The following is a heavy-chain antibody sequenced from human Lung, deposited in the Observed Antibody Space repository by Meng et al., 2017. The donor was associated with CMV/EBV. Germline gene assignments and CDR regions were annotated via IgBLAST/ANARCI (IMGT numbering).Heavy chain of an antibody. J-gene: IGHJ5*02. CDR2: IYWDDDK. CDR3: ALFTGSWFDP. D-gene: IGHD1-14*01. V-gene: IGHV2-5*02. Sequence: QHTLKESRPTLVTPTQTLTLTCTVSGFSLSTSEVGVGWIRQPPGKALECLAVIYWDDDKRYSPSLKSRLTITKDTSKNQVVLTLTNMDPVDTATYCCALFTGSWFDPWGQGTLVTVSS. CDR1: GFSLSTSEVG.